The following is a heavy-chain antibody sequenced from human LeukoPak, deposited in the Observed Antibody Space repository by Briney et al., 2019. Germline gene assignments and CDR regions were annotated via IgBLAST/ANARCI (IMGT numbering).Heavy chain of an antibody. CDR1: GFTFSSYG. CDR2: ISYDGSNK. Sequence: GRSLRLSCAASGFTFSSYGMHWARQAPGKGLEWVAVISYDGSNKYYADSVKGRFTISRDNSKNTLYLQMNSLRAEDTAVYYCARDREYYDSSGLIGYWGQGTLVTVSS. J-gene: IGHJ4*02. V-gene: IGHV3-30*03. D-gene: IGHD3-22*01. CDR3: ARDREYYDSSGLIGY.